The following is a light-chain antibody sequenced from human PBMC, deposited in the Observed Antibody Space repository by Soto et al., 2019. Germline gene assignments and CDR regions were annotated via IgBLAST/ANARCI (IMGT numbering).Light chain of an antibody. Sequence: DIQMTQSPSSLSASVGDRVTITCRASESISRHLNWYQQKPGKAPNLLIYAASTLKNGVPSRFSGTGSRTDFTLTISSLQPEDFATYYRQQSYSTLSISFGQGTRLEIK. CDR1: ESISRH. V-gene: IGKV1-39*01. J-gene: IGKJ5*01. CDR2: AAS. CDR3: QQSYSTLSIS.